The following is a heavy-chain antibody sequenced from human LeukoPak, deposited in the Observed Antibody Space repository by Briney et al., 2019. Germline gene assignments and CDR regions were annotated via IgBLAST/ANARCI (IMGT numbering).Heavy chain of an antibody. CDR2: ISAYNGNT. J-gene: IGHJ4*02. V-gene: IGHV1-18*01. Sequence: VASVKVSCKASGYTFTSYGISWVRQAPGQGLEWTGWISAYNGNTNYAQKLQGRVTMTTDTSTSTAYMELRSLRSDDTAVYYCARGVQLWPMSPNFDYWGQGTLVTVSS. D-gene: IGHD5-18*01. CDR3: ARGVQLWPMSPNFDY. CDR1: GYTFTSYG.